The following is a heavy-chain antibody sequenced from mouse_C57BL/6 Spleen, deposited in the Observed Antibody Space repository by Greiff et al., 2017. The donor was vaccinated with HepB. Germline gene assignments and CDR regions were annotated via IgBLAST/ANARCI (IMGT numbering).Heavy chain of an antibody. D-gene: IGHD3-2*02. J-gene: IGHJ2*01. CDR2: LYPGSGST. V-gene: IGHV1-55*01. Sequence: QVQLQQSGAELVKPGASVKMSCKASGYTFTSYWITWVKQRPGQGLEWIGDLYPGSGSTNYNEKFKSKATLTVDTSSSTAYMQLSSLTSEDSAVYYCAQTAQGMGLYFDYWGQGTTLTVSS. CDR1: GYTFTSYW. CDR3: AQTAQGMGLYFDY.